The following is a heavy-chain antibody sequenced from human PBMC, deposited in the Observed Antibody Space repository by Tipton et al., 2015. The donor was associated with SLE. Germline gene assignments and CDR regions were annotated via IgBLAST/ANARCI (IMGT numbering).Heavy chain of an antibody. CDR2: LFVGGNT. V-gene: IGHV3-53*05. CDR3: AREESGYYYYYYGMDV. D-gene: IGHD3-10*01. Sequence: SLRLSCAASGFTFSLYAMSWVRQAPGKGLEWVSVLFVGGNTFYADSVKGRFTISRDNSKNTLYLQMNSLRDEDTAVYYCAREESGYYYYYYGMDVWGQGTTVTVSS. J-gene: IGHJ6*02. CDR1: GFTFSLYA.